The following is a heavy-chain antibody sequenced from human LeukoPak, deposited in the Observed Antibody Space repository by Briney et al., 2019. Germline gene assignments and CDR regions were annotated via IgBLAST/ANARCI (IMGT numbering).Heavy chain of an antibody. CDR1: GYTFTGYC. CDR3: ARAYTIAASRRDMDV. Sequence: ASVKVSCKASGYTFTGYCIHWVRQAPGQGLEWMGWINPNSGDTNYPQKFQGRVTMTRDTSISTAYMELSRLRSDDTAVYYCARAYTIAASRRDMDVWAKGPRSPSPQ. J-gene: IGHJ6*04. D-gene: IGHD2-21*01. CDR2: INPNSGDT. V-gene: IGHV1-2*02.